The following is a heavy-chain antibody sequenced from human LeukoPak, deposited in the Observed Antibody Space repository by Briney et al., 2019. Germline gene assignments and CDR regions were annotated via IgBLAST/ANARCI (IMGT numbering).Heavy chain of an antibody. V-gene: IGHV4-59*01. CDR3: ARVPTYYGGSLFDY. D-gene: IGHD4-23*01. J-gene: IGHJ4*02. Sequence: SETLSLTCTVSGGSISSYYWSWIRQPPGKGLEWIGYIYYSGSTNYNPSLKSRVTISVDTSKNQFSLKLSSVTAADTAVYYCARVPTYYGGSLFDYWGQGTLVTVSS. CDR2: IYYSGST. CDR1: GGSISSYY.